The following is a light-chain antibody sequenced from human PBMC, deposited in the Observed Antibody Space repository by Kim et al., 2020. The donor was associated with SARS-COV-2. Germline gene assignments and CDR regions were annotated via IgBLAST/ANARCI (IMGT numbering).Light chain of an antibody. J-gene: IGKJ2*01. V-gene: IGKV1-5*03. CDR2: QAS. CDR3: QHYIRFPYT. CDR1: QSIDTW. Sequence: IQMTQSPSTLSASVGDRVTITCRASQSIDTWLAWYQQKPGKPPNLLIYQASSLQIGVPSRFSGSGSGAEFTLTISSLQPEDFATYYCQHYIRFPYTFGQGTKLEI.